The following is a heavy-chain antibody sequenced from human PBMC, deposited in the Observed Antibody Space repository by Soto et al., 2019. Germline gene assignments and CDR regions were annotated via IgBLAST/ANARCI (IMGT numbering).Heavy chain of an antibody. CDR3: ARDNNDFWSLYPLAFDY. CDR1: GGSLSKYY. Sequence: KTSETLSLTCSVSGGSLSKYYWSWIRRPAGKGLEWIGRISTSGHVVSKVSLRSRLTMSVDMSNNHFSLKLTSVTAADTAVYYCARDNNDFWSLYPLAFDYWGQGALVTVSS. V-gene: IGHV4-4*07. D-gene: IGHD3-3*01. J-gene: IGHJ4*02. CDR2: ISTSGHV.